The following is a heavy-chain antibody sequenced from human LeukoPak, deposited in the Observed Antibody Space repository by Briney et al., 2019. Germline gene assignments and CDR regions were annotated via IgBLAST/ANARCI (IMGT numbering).Heavy chain of an antibody. V-gene: IGHV4-59*01. Sequence: MTSETLSLTCTVSGGSISSYYWSWIRQPPGKGLEWIGYIYYSGSTNYNPSLKSRVTISVDTSKNQFSLKLSSVTAADTAVYYCARVAAAAGVFDPWGQETLVTVSS. CDR3: ARVAAAAGVFDP. D-gene: IGHD6-13*01. CDR1: GGSISSYY. CDR2: IYYSGST. J-gene: IGHJ5*02.